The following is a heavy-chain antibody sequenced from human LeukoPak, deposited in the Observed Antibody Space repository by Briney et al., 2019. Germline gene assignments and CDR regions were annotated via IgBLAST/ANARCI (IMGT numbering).Heavy chain of an antibody. D-gene: IGHD3-10*01. J-gene: IGHJ4*02. Sequence: GSLRLSCAASGFTFSGSAIHWIRQPAGKGLEWIGRIYTSGSTNYNPSLKSRVTMSVDTSKNRFSLKLSSVTAADTAVYYCARGLVWFGELYSDWGQGTLVTVSS. CDR1: GFTFSGSA. V-gene: IGHV4-4*07. CDR2: IYTSGST. CDR3: ARGLVWFGELYSD.